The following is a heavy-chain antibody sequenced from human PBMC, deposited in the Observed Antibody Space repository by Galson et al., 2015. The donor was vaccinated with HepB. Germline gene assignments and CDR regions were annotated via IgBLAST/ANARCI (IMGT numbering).Heavy chain of an antibody. CDR3: ARDLNSGYDY. V-gene: IGHV3-21*01. CDR1: GFTFSSYS. J-gene: IGHJ4*02. Sequence: SLRLSCAASGFTFSSYSMNWVRQAPGKGLEWVSSISSSSSHIYYADSVKGRFTISRDNAKNSLYLQMNSLRAEDTAVYYCARDLNSGYDYWGQGTLVTVSS. CDR2: ISSSSSHI. D-gene: IGHD5-12*01.